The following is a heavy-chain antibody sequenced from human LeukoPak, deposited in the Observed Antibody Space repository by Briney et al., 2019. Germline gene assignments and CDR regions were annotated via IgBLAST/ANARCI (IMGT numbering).Heavy chain of an antibody. CDR2: IRYDGSNK. CDR1: GFTFSSYG. D-gene: IGHD2-2*01. Sequence: GGSLRLSCAASGFTFSSYGMHWVRQAPGKGLEWVAFIRYDGSNKYYADSVKGRFTISRDNSKNTLYLQMNSLRAEDTAVYYCAKLDFYCSSTSCQVDYWGQGTLVTVSS. J-gene: IGHJ4*02. V-gene: IGHV3-30*02. CDR3: AKLDFYCSSTSCQVDY.